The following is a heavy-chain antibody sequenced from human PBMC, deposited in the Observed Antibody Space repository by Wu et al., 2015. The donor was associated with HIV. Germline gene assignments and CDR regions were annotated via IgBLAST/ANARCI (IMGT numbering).Heavy chain of an antibody. V-gene: IGHV1-69*13. CDR1: GGTFSTHA. CDR2: IIPLFGAP. J-gene: IGHJ4*02. Sequence: QVQLVQSGSEVKKPGSSVKVSCKASGGTFSTHAINWVRQAPGQGLEWMGRIIPLFGAPNFAQNFQDRVTFTADESTNTAYMELSSLRSEDTAVYYCATPRSPGFSSAWPTYFDFWGQGTLVTVSS. CDR3: ATPRSPGFSSAWPTYFDF. D-gene: IGHD6-19*01.